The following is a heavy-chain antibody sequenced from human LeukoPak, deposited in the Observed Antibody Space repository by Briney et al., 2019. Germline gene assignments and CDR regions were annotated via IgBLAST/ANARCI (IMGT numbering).Heavy chain of an antibody. CDR1: GGSISNYY. D-gene: IGHD1-7*01. V-gene: IGHV4-59*12. CDR3: ARETGTSNMDV. CDR2: ISYSGST. J-gene: IGHJ6*02. Sequence: SETLSLTCTVYGGSISNYYWSWIRQPPGKGLEWIGYISYSGSTKYNPSLQSRVTMSVDTSKNQFSLKLTSVTAADTAVYYCARETGTSNMDVWGQGTTVTVSS.